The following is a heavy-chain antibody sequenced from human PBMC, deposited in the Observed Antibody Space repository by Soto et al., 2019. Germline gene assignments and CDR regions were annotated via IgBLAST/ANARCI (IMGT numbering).Heavy chain of an antibody. CDR3: ARGSTDSYPGSRIFDF. D-gene: IGHD3-10*01. Sequence: PGGTLRLSGFASGLTFGSRAMSWVRQAPGEGLQWVSTITDTGGDAKYADSVRGRFVISRDNSKKTLYLQMTSLTAEDSAMYFCARGSTDSYPGSRIFDFWGRGTLVTVSS. CDR1: GLTFGSRA. V-gene: IGHV3-23*01. J-gene: IGHJ4*02. CDR2: ITDTGGDA.